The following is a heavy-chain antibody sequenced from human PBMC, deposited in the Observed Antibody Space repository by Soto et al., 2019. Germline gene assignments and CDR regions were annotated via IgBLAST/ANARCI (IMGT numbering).Heavy chain of an antibody. V-gene: IGHV3-33*01. D-gene: IGHD3-10*01. CDR2: IWSDGSNK. J-gene: IGHJ4*02. Sequence: VQLVESGGGVVQPGRSLRLSCAASGFSFRVYGMHWVRQAPGKGLEWVAVIWSDGSNKYYADSVKGRFTISRDNSKNTLYLQMNSLRAEDTAVYYCARVVGSGSAFHYFDYWGQGTLVTVSS. CDR3: ARVVGSGSAFHYFDY. CDR1: GFSFRVYG.